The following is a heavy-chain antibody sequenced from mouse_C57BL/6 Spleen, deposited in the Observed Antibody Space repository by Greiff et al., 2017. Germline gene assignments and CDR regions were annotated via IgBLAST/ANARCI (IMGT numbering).Heavy chain of an antibody. CDR1: GYTFTDYE. CDR2: IDPETGGT. Sequence: QVQPKESGAELVRPGASVTLSCKASGYTFTDYEMHWVKQTPVHGLEWIGAIDPETGGTAYNQKFKGKAILTADKSSSTAYMELRSLTSEDSAVYYCYYGSAWFAYWGQGTLVTVSA. CDR3: YYGSAWFAY. J-gene: IGHJ3*01. D-gene: IGHD1-1*01. V-gene: IGHV1-15*01.